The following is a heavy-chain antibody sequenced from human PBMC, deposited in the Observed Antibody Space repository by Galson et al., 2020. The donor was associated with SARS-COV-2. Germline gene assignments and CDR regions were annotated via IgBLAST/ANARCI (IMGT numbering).Heavy chain of an antibody. CDR1: GGTFSSYA. V-gene: IGHV1-69*06. J-gene: IGHJ4*02. CDR2: IIPIFGTA. Sequence: ASVKVSCTASGGTFSSYAISWVRPAPGQGLEWMGRIIPIFGTANYAQKFQGRVTITADKSTSTAYMELSSLRSEDTAVYYCAWGGGYSYGLDCDYGGRGTLVTVSS. D-gene: IGHD5-18*01. CDR3: AWGGGYSYGLDCDY.